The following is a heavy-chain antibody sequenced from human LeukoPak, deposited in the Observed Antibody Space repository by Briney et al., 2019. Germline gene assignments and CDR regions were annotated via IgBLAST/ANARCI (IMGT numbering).Heavy chain of an antibody. CDR1: GFTVSSNY. CDR3: AREGYYYDSSGYYFPSNFDY. Sequence: PPGESLRLSCAAAGFTVSSNYMSWVRQAPGKGLEWVAVISYDGSNKYYADSVKGRFTISRDNSKNTLYLQMNSLRAEDTAVYYCAREGYYYDSSGYYFPSNFDYWGQGTLVTVSS. J-gene: IGHJ4*02. D-gene: IGHD3-22*01. CDR2: ISYDGSNK. V-gene: IGHV3-30*03.